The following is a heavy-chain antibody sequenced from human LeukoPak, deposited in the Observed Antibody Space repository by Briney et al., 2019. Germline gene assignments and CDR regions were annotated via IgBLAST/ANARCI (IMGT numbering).Heavy chain of an antibody. V-gene: IGHV3-66*01. Sequence: GGSLRLSCSASGFTVSNNYMNWVRQAPGKGLEWVSLIYGGGDTRYADSVKGRFTISRDSSKNTLYLQMNSLRAEDTAVYYCARDPPAVRTNTYAWGQGTLVTVSS. CDR3: ARDPPAVRTNTYA. D-gene: IGHD4/OR15-4a*01. CDR1: GFTVSNNY. CDR2: IYGGGDT. J-gene: IGHJ5*02.